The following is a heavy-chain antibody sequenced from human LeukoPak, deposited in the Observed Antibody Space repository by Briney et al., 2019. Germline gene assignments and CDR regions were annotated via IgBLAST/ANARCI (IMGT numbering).Heavy chain of an antibody. CDR1: GYSFTSYW. D-gene: IGHD3-10*01. CDR3: AGPYYYGSGFYGMDV. CDR2: LDPSDSYT. Sequence: GEALRISCKGSGYSFTSYWISGVRQMPGKGLEWMGRLDPSDSYTNYSPCFPGPVTIAADKCISTAYLQWSRLKASETAMYFCAGPYYYGSGFYGMDVWGEGTTVTVSS. J-gene: IGHJ6*01. V-gene: IGHV5-10-1*01.